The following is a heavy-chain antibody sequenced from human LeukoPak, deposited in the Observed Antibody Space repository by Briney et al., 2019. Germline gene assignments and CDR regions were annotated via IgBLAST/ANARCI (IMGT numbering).Heavy chain of an antibody. V-gene: IGHV1-2*02. J-gene: IGHJ4*02. D-gene: IGHD2-15*01. CDR3: SRDSGYCSGGSCWYFDF. Sequence: ASVKVSCKASEYTFTGYYMHWVRQAPGQGLEWMGWINPNSGGTNYAQKFQGRVTVTRDTSMSTAYMELSGLRSDDTAVYYCSRDSGYCSGGSCWYFDFWGQGTLVTVSA. CDR1: EYTFTGYY. CDR2: INPNSGGT.